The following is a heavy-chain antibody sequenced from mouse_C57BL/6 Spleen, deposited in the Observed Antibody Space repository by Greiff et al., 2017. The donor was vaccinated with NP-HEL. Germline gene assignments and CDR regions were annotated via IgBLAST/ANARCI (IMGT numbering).Heavy chain of an antibody. CDR3: ARTGDGWDY. D-gene: IGHD2-3*01. V-gene: IGHV1-54*01. J-gene: IGHJ2*01. CDR2: INPGSGGT. CDR1: GYAFTNYL. Sequence: VKLQESGAELVRPGTSVKVSCKASGYAFTNYLIEWVKQRPGQGLEWIGVINPGSGGTNYNEKFKGKATLTADKSSSTAYMQLSSLTSEDSAVYFCARTGDGWDYWGQGTTLTVSS.